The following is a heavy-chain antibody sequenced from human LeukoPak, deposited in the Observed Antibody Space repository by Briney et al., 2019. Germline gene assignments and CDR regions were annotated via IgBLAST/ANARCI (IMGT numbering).Heavy chain of an antibody. CDR1: GFTVSSNY. CDR3: ARDGHSYGYETD. V-gene: IGHV3-66*01. Sequence: GGSLRLSCAASGFTVSSNYMSWVRQAPGKGLEWVSVIYSGGSTYYANSVKGRFTISRDNSKNTLYLQMNSLRAEDTAVYYCARDGHSYGYETDWGQGTLVTVSS. CDR2: IYSGGST. J-gene: IGHJ4*02. D-gene: IGHD5-18*01.